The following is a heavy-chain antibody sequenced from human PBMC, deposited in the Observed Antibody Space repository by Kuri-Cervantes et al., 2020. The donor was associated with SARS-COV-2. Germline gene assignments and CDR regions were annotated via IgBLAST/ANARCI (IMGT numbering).Heavy chain of an antibody. CDR2: IYHSGST. CDR3: ARGGAGYCSSTSCYLAFDI. J-gene: IGHJ3*02. V-gene: IGHV4-34*01. CDR1: GGSVTGDY. Sequence: ARSLSPSCPVYGGSVTGDYWSWIRQPPGKGLEWNGSIYHSGSTYYNPSLKSRVTISVDTSKNQFSLKLSSVTAADTAVYYCARGGAGYCSSTSCYLAFDIWGQGTMVTVSS. D-gene: IGHD2-2*01.